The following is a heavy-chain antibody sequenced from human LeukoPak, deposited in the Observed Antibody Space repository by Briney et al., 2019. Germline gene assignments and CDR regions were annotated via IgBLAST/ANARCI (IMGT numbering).Heavy chain of an antibody. D-gene: IGHD6-19*01. V-gene: IGHV1-2*06. CDR2: INPNSGGT. J-gene: IGHJ4*02. Sequence: GASVKVSCKASGYTFTGYYMHWVRQAPGQGLEWMGRINPNSGGTNYAQKFQGRVTMTRDTSISTAYMELSSLRSEDTAVYYCAREPPSSGWYDYWGQGTLVTVSS. CDR1: GYTFTGYY. CDR3: AREPPSSGWYDY.